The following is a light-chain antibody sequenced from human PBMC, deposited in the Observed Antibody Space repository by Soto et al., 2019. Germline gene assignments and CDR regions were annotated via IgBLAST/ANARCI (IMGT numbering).Light chain of an antibody. V-gene: IGKV1-5*03. CDR2: KAS. J-gene: IGKJ1*01. CDR3: QQYNSYPWT. Sequence: DIPMTQSPSTLSVSVGDRVTITCRASQRISSWLAWYQQKPGKAPKLLIYKASSLESGVPSRFSGSGSGTEFTLTISSLQPDDFATYYCQQYNSYPWTFGQGTKVEIK. CDR1: QRISSW.